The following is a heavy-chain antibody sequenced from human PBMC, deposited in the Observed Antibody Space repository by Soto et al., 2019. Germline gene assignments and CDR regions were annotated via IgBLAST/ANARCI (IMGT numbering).Heavy chain of an antibody. D-gene: IGHD6-19*01. V-gene: IGHV3-73*01. CDR2: IRSKANSYAT. Sequence: GGSLRLSCAASGFTFSGSAMHWVRQASGKGLEWVGRIRSKANSYATAYAASVKGRFTISRDDSKNTAYLQMNSLKTEDTAVYYCAYNSGWYDYFDYWGQGTRVTVS. CDR3: AYNSGWYDYFDY. CDR1: GFTFSGSA. J-gene: IGHJ4*02.